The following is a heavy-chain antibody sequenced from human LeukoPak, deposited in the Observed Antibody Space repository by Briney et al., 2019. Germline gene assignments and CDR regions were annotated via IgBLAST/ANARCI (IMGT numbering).Heavy chain of an antibody. J-gene: IGHJ4*02. Sequence: PGGSLRLSCAASGFTFSSHGMSWVRQAPGKGLEWVSGISGSGSHIYYTDSVKGRFTISRDNSKNTLYLQMNSLRAEDTAVYYCAKAWIQLWCDYWGQGTLVTVSS. CDR1: GFTFSSHG. CDR3: AKAWIQLWCDY. D-gene: IGHD5-18*01. CDR2: ISGSGSHI. V-gene: IGHV3-23*01.